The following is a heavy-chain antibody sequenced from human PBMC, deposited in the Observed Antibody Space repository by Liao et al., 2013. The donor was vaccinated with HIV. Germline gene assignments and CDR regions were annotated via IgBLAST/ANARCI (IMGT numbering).Heavy chain of an antibody. V-gene: IGHV4-34*01. Sequence: QVQLQQWGAGLLKPSETLSLTCAVYGGSFSGYYWSWIRQPPGKGLEWIGEINHSGSTNYNPSLKSRVTISVDTSKNQFSLKLSSVTAADTAVYYCARETSSSSREDWFDPGAREPWSPSPQ. CDR3: ARETSSSSREDWFDP. J-gene: IGHJ5*02. CDR2: INHSGST. D-gene: IGHD6-6*01. CDR1: GGSFSGYY.